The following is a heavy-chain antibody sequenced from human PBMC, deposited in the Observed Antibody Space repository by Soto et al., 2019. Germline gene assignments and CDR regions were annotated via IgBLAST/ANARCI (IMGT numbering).Heavy chain of an antibody. V-gene: IGHV4-59*01. Sequence: QVQLQESGPGLVKPSETLSLTCTVSGGSISSYYWSWIRQPPGKGLEWIGYIYYSGSTNYNPSLMSRVTISVDTSKNQFSLKLSSVTAADTAVYYCARDLGDGYLDYWGQGTLVTVSS. CDR2: IYYSGST. CDR1: GGSISSYY. CDR3: ARDLGDGYLDY. D-gene: IGHD3-16*01. J-gene: IGHJ4*02.